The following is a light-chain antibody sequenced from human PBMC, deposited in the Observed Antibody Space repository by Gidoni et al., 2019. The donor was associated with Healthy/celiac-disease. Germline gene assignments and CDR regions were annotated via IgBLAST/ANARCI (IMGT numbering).Light chain of an antibody. Sequence: QSVLTQPPSASGTPGQRVTISCSGSSSNIGSNYVYWYQHLPGTAPKLLIYSTNQRPSGVPDRFSGSKSGTSASLAISGLRSEDEADYYCAAWDDSLSGWVFGGGTKLTVL. J-gene: IGLJ3*02. CDR3: AAWDDSLSGWV. CDR1: SSNIGSNY. V-gene: IGLV1-47*02. CDR2: STN.